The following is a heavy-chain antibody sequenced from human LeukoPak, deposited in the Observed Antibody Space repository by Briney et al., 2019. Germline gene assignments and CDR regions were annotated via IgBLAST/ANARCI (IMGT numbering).Heavy chain of an antibody. V-gene: IGHV4-39*07. J-gene: IGHJ6*03. D-gene: IGHD6-6*01. CDR2: IYYSGST. CDR1: GGSISSSSYY. Sequence: PSETLSLTCTVSGGSISSSSYYWGWIRQPPGKGLEWVGSIYYSGSTYYSPSLKSRVTISVDTSKNQFSLKLSSVTAADTAVYYCARGIAALSPWDYYYYMDVWGKGTTVTVSS. CDR3: ARGIAALSPWDYYYYMDV.